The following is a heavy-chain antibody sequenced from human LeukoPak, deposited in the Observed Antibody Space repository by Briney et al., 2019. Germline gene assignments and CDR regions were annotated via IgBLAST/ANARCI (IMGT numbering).Heavy chain of an antibody. Sequence: ASVKVSCKASGYTFTSYAMHWVRQAPGQRLEWMGWINAGNGNTKYSQKFQGRVTITRDTSASTAYMELSSQRSEDTAVYYCAREEFSYYGSRPNWFDPWGQGTLVTVSS. CDR2: INAGNGNT. J-gene: IGHJ5*02. CDR1: GYTFTSYA. CDR3: AREEFSYYGSRPNWFDP. V-gene: IGHV1-3*01. D-gene: IGHD3-10*01.